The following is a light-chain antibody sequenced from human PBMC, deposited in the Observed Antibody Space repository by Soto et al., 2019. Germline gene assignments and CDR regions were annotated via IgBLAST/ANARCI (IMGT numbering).Light chain of an antibody. CDR3: AAWDDSLNGPV. J-gene: IGLJ2*01. CDR2: YDD. V-gene: IGLV1-36*01. Sequence: QSVLTQPPSVSEAPRQRVTISCSGSSSNIGRNAVDWYQQLPGKAPKLLIYYDDLLPSGVSDRFSGSRSGTSASLAISGLHSEDEADYYCAAWDDSLNGPVFGGGTKLTVL. CDR1: SSNIGRNA.